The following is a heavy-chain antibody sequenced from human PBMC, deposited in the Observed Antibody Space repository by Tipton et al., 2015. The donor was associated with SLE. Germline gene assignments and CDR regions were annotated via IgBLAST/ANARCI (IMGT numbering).Heavy chain of an antibody. V-gene: IGHV3-66*02. J-gene: IGHJ4*02. CDR1: GFTFSSYD. CDR3: ARSPNWGFGVGY. CDR2: IYSGGST. Sequence: SLRLSCAASGFTFSSYDMHWVRQATGKGLEWVSVIYSGGSTYYADSVKGRFTISRDNSKNTLYLQMNSLRAEDTAVYYCARSPNWGFGVGYWGQGTLVTVSS. D-gene: IGHD7-27*01.